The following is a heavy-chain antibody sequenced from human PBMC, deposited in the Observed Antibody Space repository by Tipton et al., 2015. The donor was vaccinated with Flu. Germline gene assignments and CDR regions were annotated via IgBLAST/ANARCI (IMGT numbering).Heavy chain of an antibody. CDR1: GYTFTSYY. CDR2: ISPSGGST. Sequence: QSGAEVKKPGASVKVSCKASGYTFTSYYMHWVRQAPGQGLEWMGIISPSGGSTSYAQKFQGRVTMTRDTSTSTVYMELSSLRSEDTAVYYCAKGGSLLLFAYNWFDPWGQGTLVTVSS. D-gene: IGHD2-15*01. V-gene: IGHV1-46*01. CDR3: AKGGSLLLFAYNWFDP. J-gene: IGHJ5*02.